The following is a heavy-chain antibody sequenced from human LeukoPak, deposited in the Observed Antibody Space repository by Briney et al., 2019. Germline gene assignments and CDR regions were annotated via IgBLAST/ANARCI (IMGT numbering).Heavy chain of an antibody. CDR2: IAWNSGTK. CDR3: AKASSHWYFDL. Sequence: RSLRLSCATSGFTFSDYAMHWVRQAPGMGLEWVASIAWNSGTKDYADSVKGRFTISRDNSAKSLFLQMNTLRPEDTAFYFCAKASSHWYFDLWGRGTLVIVSS. J-gene: IGHJ2*01. V-gene: IGHV3-9*01. CDR1: GFTFSDYA.